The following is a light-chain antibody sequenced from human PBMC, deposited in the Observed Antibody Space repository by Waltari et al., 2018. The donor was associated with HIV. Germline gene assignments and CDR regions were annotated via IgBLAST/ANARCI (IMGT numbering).Light chain of an antibody. CDR2: LGS. CDR1: QSLLHSSGYNY. Sequence: DIVMTQSPPSLPVTPGESASISCRSSQSLLHSSGYNYVDWYLQRPGQSPQLLIYLGSSRASGVPDRFSGSGSGTDFTLKISRVESEDVGVYYCMQGLEIPRTFGQGTKVEI. CDR3: MQGLEIPRT. V-gene: IGKV2-28*01. J-gene: IGKJ1*01.